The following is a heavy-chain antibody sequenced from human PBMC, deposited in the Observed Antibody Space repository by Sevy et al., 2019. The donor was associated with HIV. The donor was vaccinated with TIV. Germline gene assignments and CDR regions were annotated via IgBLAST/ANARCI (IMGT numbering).Heavy chain of an antibody. CDR2: ISYDGSNK. CDR3: AGTGLSDNWFDP. CDR1: GFTFSSYA. D-gene: IGHD3-10*01. V-gene: IGHV3-30-3*01. J-gene: IGHJ5*02. Sequence: GGSLRLSCAASGFTFSSYAMHWVRQAPGKGLEWVAVISYDGSNKYYADSVKGRFTISRDNSKNTLYLQMNSLRAEDTAVYYCAGTGLSDNWFDPWGQGTLVTVSS.